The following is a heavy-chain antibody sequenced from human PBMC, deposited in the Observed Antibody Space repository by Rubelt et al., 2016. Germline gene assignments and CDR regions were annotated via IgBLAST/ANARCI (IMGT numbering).Heavy chain of an antibody. CDR3: ARGDPDRGSRTVTLDY. D-gene: IGHD4-17*01. Sequence: ESGPGLVKPSETLSLTCTVSGGSISSYYWSWLRQPAGKGLEWIGRIYTSGSTNYNPSLKSRVTMSVDTSKNQFSLTLSSVTAADTAVYYCARGDPDRGSRTVTLDYWGQGTLVTVSS. J-gene: IGHJ4*02. CDR2: IYTSGST. V-gene: IGHV4-4*07. CDR1: GGSISSYY.